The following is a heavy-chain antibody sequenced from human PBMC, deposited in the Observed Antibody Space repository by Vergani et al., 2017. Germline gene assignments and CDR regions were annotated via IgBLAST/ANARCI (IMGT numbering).Heavy chain of an antibody. J-gene: IGHJ3*02. CDR1: GYIFKNYY. V-gene: IGHV1-46*02. CDR3: ASPLNWGHDAFDI. D-gene: IGHD7-27*01. Sequence: QVHLVQSGAAVKKPGASAKVSCTASGYIFKNYYMHWLRLAPGQGFQWMGIVNFVTGAATSPQKFEGRMTMTRDTSTATFYMDLSSLKYEDTAVYYCASPLNWGHDAFDIWGQGTMVTVSS. CDR2: VNFVTGAA.